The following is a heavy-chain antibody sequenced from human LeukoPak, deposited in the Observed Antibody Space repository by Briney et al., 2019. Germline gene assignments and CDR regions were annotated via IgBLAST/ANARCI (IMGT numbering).Heavy chain of an antibody. V-gene: IGHV4-59*12. D-gene: IGHD4-17*01. CDR3: AREAYGRFDY. CDR1: GVSISSYY. J-gene: IGHJ4*02. CDR2: INYSGST. Sequence: SETLSLTCTVSGVSISSYYWTWIRQPPGKGLEWIASINYSGSTNYNASLKSRVTISVDTSKNQFSLKLSSVTAADAAVYYCAREAYGRFDYWGQGTLVTVSS.